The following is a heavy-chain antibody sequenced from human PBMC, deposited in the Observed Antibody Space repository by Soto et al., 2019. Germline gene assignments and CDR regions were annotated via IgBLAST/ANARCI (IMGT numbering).Heavy chain of an antibody. Sequence: QVQLVQSGAEVKKPGSSVKVSCKASGGTFSSYTISWVRQAPGQGLEWMGRIIPILGIANYAQKFQGRVTITADKSTSTAYMELSSLRSEDTAVYYCARDRRADIVGVVAATGAFDIWGQGTMVTFSS. CDR3: ARDRRADIVGVVAATGAFDI. CDR1: GGTFSSYT. CDR2: IIPILGIA. V-gene: IGHV1-69*08. J-gene: IGHJ3*02. D-gene: IGHD2-15*01.